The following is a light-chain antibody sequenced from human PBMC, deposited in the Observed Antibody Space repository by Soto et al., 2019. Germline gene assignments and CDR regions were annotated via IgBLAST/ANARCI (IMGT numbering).Light chain of an antibody. CDR2: AAS. Sequence: EIVLTQSPGTLSSSPGERATLSCRASQSVSSSHLAWYRQKPGQAPRLLIYAASNRATGIPARFSGSGSGTDFTLTISSLEPEDFAVYYCQQRNNWPPGITFGQGTRLDI. V-gene: IGKV3-11*01. CDR3: QQRNNWPPGIT. CDR1: QSVSSSH. J-gene: IGKJ5*01.